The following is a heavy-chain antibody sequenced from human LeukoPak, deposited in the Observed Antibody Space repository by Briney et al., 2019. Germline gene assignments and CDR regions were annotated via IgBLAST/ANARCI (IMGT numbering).Heavy chain of an antibody. V-gene: IGHV3-21*04. CDR3: AKDNASGSYFDY. Sequence: PGGSLRLSCAASGFTFSSYSMNWVRQAPGKGLEWVSSISSSSSYIYYADSVKGRFTISRDNAKNSLYLQMNSLRAEDTALYYCAKDNASGSYFDYWGQGTLVTVSS. D-gene: IGHD1-26*01. CDR2: ISSSSSYI. CDR1: GFTFSSYS. J-gene: IGHJ4*02.